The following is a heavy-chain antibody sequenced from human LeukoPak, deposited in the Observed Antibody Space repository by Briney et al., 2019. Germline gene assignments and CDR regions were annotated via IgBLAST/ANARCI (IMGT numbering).Heavy chain of an antibody. V-gene: IGHV3-23*01. CDR3: AKDDYDFWSGYDY. Sequence: QTGGSLRLSCAASGFTFSSYAMSWVRQAPGKGLEWVSAISGSGGSTYYADSVKGRFTISRDNSKNTLYLQMNSLRAEDTAVYYCAKDDYDFWSGYDYWGQGTLVTVSS. D-gene: IGHD3-3*01. J-gene: IGHJ4*02. CDR1: GFTFSSYA. CDR2: ISGSGGST.